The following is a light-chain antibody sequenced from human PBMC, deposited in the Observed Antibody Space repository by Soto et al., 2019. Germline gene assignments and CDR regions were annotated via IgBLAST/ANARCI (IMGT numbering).Light chain of an antibody. J-gene: IGKJ4*01. Sequence: AIQMTQSPSSLSASVGDRVIITCRASQDIRDDLGWYQQKPGKAPKLLIYGASRLESGVPSRFGGSGSGTDFTLTISSLQPEDFASYYCLQDYNYPLTFGGGTKVEIK. CDR1: QDIRDD. V-gene: IGKV1-6*01. CDR2: GAS. CDR3: LQDYNYPLT.